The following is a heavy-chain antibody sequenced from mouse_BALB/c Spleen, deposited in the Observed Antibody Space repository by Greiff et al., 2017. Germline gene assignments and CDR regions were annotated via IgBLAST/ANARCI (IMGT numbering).Heavy chain of an antibody. Sequence: EVKVVESGGDLVKPGGSLKLSCAASGFTFSSYGMSWVRQTPDKRLEWVATISSGGSYTYYPDSVKGRFTISRDNAKNTLYLQMSSLKSEDTAMYYCARLYGNYSDYWGQGTTLTVSS. CDR1: GFTFSSYG. V-gene: IGHV5-6*01. D-gene: IGHD2-1*01. J-gene: IGHJ2*01. CDR2: ISSGGSYT. CDR3: ARLYGNYSDY.